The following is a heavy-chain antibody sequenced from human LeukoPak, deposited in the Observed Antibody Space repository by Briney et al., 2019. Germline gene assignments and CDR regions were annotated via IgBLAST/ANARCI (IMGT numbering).Heavy chain of an antibody. V-gene: IGHV4-59*01. CDR2: IYDSGNT. Sequence: SETLSLTCTVSGPFIKTYYWSWIRQIPGKGLEWIGHIYDSGNTNYNPSLKSQVTILADTSKSQFSLKLNSVTAADTAVYFCATRRGFELFFDLWGQGTRVTVSS. J-gene: IGHJ4*02. CDR3: ATRRGFELFFDL. CDR1: GPFIKTYY. D-gene: IGHD3-10*01.